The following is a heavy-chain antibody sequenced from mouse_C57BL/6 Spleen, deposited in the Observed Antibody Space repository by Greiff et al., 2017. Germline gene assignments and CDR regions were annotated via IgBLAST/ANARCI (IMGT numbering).Heavy chain of an antibody. CDR2: ISSGGSYT. V-gene: IGHV5-6*01. D-gene: IGHD2-1*01. CDR1: GFTFSSYG. Sequence: EVKLVESGGDLVKPGGSLKLSCAASGFTFSSYGMSWVRQTPDKRLEWVATISSGGSYTYYPDSVKGRFTISRDNAKNTLYLQMSSLKSEDTAMYYCARHYGNYRGFDYWGQGTTLTVSS. J-gene: IGHJ2*01. CDR3: ARHYGNYRGFDY.